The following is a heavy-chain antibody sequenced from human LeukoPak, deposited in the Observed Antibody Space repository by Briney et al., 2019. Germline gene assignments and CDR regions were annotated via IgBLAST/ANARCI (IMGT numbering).Heavy chain of an antibody. CDR3: ARNNGGREVVGDWFDP. Sequence: GGSLRLSCAASGFTVSSNYMSWVRQAPGKGLEWVSVIYSGGDTYYADSVKGRFTISRDNSKNTLHLQMNSLRAEDTAVYCCARNNGGREVVGDWFDPWGQGTLVTVSS. CDR2: IYSGGDT. V-gene: IGHV3-53*01. D-gene: IGHD1-26*01. CDR1: GFTVSSNY. J-gene: IGHJ5*02.